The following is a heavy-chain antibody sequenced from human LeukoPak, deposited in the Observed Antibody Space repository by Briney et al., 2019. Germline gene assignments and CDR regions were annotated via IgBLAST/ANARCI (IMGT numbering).Heavy chain of an antibody. CDR2: INSDGSST. CDR3: ARDQGYSHPVDY. J-gene: IGHJ4*02. V-gene: IGHV3-74*01. D-gene: IGHD5-18*01. Sequence: GGSLRLSCAASGFTFSSYWMHWVRQAPGKGLVWVSRINSDGSSTSYADSVKGRFTISRDNAKNTLYLQMNSQRAEDTAVYYCARDQGYSHPVDYWGQGTLVTVSS. CDR1: GFTFSSYW.